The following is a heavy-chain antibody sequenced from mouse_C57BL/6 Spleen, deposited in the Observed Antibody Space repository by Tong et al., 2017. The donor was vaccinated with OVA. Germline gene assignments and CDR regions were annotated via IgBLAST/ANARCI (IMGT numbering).Heavy chain of an antibody. J-gene: IGHJ1*03. CDR2: IRSKSSNYAT. V-gene: IGHV10-3*01. Sequence: EVQLQESGGGLVQPKGSLKLSCAASGFTFNTYAMHWVRQAPGKGLEWVARIRSKSSNYATYYADSVKDRFTISRDDSQSMLYLQMNNLKTEDTAMYYCARQNGSSLNWYFDVWGTGTTVTVSS. D-gene: IGHD1-1*01. CDR1: GFTFNTYA. CDR3: ARQNGSSLNWYFDV.